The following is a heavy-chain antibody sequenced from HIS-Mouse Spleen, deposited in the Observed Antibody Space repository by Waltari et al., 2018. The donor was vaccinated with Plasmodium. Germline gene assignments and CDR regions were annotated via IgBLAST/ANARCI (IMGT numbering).Heavy chain of an antibody. CDR1: GGSISSYY. CDR3: ARLRYSYGYFDY. D-gene: IGHD5-18*01. CDR2: IYDSGST. J-gene: IGHJ4*02. V-gene: IGHV4-59*08. Sequence: QVQLQESGPGLVKPSETLSLTCTVSGGSISSYYWSWIRQPPGKGLEWIGYIYDSGSTNYNPSLKSRVTISVDTSKNQFSLKLSSVTAADTAVYYCARLRYSYGYFDYWGQGTLVTVSS.